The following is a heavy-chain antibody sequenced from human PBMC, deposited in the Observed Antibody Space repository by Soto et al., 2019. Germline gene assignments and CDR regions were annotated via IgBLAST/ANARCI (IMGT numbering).Heavy chain of an antibody. V-gene: IGHV1-69*13. D-gene: IGHD4-17*01. CDR2: IIPIFGTA. J-gene: IGHJ6*02. CDR3: ARGDYGGNSFYYYYYGMDV. Sequence: ASVKVSCKASGYTFTSYGISWVRQAPGQGLEWMGGIIPIFGTANYAQKFQGRVTITADESTSTAYMELSSLRSEDTAVYYCARGDYGGNSFYYYYYGMDVWGQGTTVTVSS. CDR1: GYTFTSYG.